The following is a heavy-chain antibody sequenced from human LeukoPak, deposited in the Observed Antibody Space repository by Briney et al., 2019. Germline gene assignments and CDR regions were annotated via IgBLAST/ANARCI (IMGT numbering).Heavy chain of an antibody. D-gene: IGHD3-9*01. CDR3: ATPGHYDILTGYDY. CDR2: IIPIFGTA. CDR1: GGTFSSYA. J-gene: IGHJ4*02. Sequence: GASVKVSCKASGGTFSSYAISWVRQAPGQGLEWMGGIIPIFGTANYAQKFQGRVTITADESTSTAYMELSSLRSEDTAVYYCATPGHYDILTGYDYWGQGTLVTVSS. V-gene: IGHV1-69*13.